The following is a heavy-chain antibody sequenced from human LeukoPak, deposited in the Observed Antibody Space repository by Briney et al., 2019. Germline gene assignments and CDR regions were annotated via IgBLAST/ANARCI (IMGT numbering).Heavy chain of an antibody. V-gene: IGHV4-34*01. CDR2: INHSGST. CDR1: GGSFSGYY. D-gene: IGHD1-1*01. J-gene: IGHJ5*02. Sequence: PSEPLSLTCAVYGGSFSGYYWSWIRQPPGKGLEWIGDINHSGSTNYNPSLKSRVTISVDTSKNQSSLKLSSVTAADTAVYYCARPNWNNWFDPWGQGTLVTVSS. CDR3: ARPNWNNWFDP.